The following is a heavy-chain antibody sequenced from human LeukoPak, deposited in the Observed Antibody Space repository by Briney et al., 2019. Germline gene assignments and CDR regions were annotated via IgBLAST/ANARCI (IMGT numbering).Heavy chain of an antibody. D-gene: IGHD2-15*01. CDR2: INPSGGST. CDR3: ARDPPGYCSGGSCFSKYYFDY. V-gene: IGHV1-46*01. Sequence: EASVKVSCKASGYTFTGYYMHWVRQAPGQGLEWMGIINPSGGSTSYAQKFQGRVTMTRDMSTSTVYMELSSLRSEDTAVYYCARDPPGYCSGGSCFSKYYFDYWGQGTLVTVSS. J-gene: IGHJ4*02. CDR1: GYTFTGYY.